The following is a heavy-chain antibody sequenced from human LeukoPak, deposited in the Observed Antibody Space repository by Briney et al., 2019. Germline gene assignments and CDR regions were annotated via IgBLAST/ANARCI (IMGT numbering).Heavy chain of an antibody. CDR1: GGSISSYY. V-gene: IGHV4-59*01. Sequence: SETLSLTCTVSGGSISSYYWSWIRQPPGKGLEWIGYIYYSGSTNYNPSLKSRVTISVDTSKNQFSLKLSSVTAADTAVYYCARRVVVRGYYYYMDVWGKGTTVTISS. D-gene: IGHD2-21*01. CDR3: ARRVVVRGYYYYMDV. J-gene: IGHJ6*03. CDR2: IYYSGST.